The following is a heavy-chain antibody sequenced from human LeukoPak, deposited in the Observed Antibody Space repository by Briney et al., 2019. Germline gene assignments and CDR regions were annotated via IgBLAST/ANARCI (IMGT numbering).Heavy chain of an antibody. CDR2: VKNKLDGETT. D-gene: IGHD6-19*01. CDR1: GFTFSNSW. V-gene: IGHV3-15*01. Sequence: RTGGSLRLSCAASGFTFSNSWMSWVRQAPGKGLEWVGYVKNKLDGETTDYAAPVKGRLTISRDNSKNTVYLQMNRLRAEDTAVYFCAKDSSSRGWYFEHWGQGTLVTVSS. J-gene: IGHJ4*02. CDR3: AKDSSSRGWYFEH.